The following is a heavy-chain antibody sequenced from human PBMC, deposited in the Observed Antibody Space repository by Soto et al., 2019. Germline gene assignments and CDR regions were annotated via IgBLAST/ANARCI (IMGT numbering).Heavy chain of an antibody. V-gene: IGHV1-18*04. CDR3: AGDMGVNYDYVWGSYRYGCFDY. Sequence: QVQLVQSGAEVKKPGASVKVSCKASGYTFTSYGISWVRQAPGQGLEWMGWISAYNGNTNYAQKLQGRVTMTTDTCTDAADMKLRSHRYDDADVYYCAGDMGVNYDYVWGSYRYGCFDYWGQGTLLTVSS. D-gene: IGHD3-16*02. CDR2: ISAYNGNT. CDR1: GYTFTSYG. J-gene: IGHJ4*02.